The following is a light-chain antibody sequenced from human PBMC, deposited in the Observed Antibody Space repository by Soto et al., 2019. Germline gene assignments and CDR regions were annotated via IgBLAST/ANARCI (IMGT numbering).Light chain of an antibody. V-gene: IGKV1-5*03. CDR3: QQYNSYPYT. J-gene: IGKJ2*01. CDR2: KAS. CDR1: QTISSW. Sequence: DIQMTQSPSTLSASVGDRVTVTCRASQTISSWLAWYQQKPGKAPKLLIYKASSLESGVPSRFSGSGSGTEFTLTISSLQPDDFATYYCQQYNSYPYTFGQGTRLEIK.